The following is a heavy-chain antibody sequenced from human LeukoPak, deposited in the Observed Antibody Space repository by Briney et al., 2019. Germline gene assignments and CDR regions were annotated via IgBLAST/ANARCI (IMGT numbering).Heavy chain of an antibody. CDR3: ARRDPHKDYGGLFYY. CDR2: IYYSGST. D-gene: IGHD4-17*01. Sequence: SSETLSLTCTVSGGSISSSSYYWGWIRQPPGKGLEWIGSIYYSGSTYYNPSLKSRVTISVDTSKNQFSLKLSSVTAADTAVYFCARRDPHKDYGGLFYYGGQGTLVTPSS. J-gene: IGHJ4*02. CDR1: GGSISSSSYY. V-gene: IGHV4-39*01.